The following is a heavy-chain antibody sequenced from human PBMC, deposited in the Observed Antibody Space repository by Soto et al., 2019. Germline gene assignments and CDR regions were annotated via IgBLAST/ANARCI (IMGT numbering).Heavy chain of an antibody. V-gene: IGHV3-21*01. D-gene: IGHD2-15*01. J-gene: IGHJ4*02. CDR3: ARLVVVVAATRALDY. CDR1: GFTFSSYS. CDR2: ISSSSSYI. Sequence: GGSLRLSCAASGFTFSSYSMNWVRQAPGKGLEWVSSISSSSSYIYYADSVKGRFTISRDNAKNSLYLQMNSLRAEDTVVYYCARLVVVVAATRALDYWGQGTLVTVSS.